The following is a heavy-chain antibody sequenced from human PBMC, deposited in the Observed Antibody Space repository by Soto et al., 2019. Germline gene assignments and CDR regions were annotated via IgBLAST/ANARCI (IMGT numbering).Heavy chain of an antibody. V-gene: IGHV3-33*08. Sequence: LSLTCGVYGGSFSGYYWSWIRQAPGKGLEWVALIRSDESNKYYRDSVKGRFTISGDNSKNTVYLQMNSLRAEDTAIYYCVRVFDTYYFDLWGQGTLVTVSS. CDR1: GGSFSGYY. CDR2: IRSDESNK. D-gene: IGHD3-10*01. J-gene: IGHJ4*02. CDR3: VRVFDTYYFDL.